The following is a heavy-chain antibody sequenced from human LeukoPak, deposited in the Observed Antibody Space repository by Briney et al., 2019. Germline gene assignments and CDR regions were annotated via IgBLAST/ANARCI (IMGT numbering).Heavy chain of an antibody. CDR2: TWFDGSNK. Sequence: PGGSLRLSCAASGFTFSSYGMHWVRQAPGKGLEWVAVTWFDGSNKFYRDSVRGRFTISRDDSKNTLYLQMNSLRAEDTAVYYCAKYYTNYYYNGMDVWGQGTTVTVSS. V-gene: IGHV3-33*06. CDR3: AKYYTNYYYNGMDV. D-gene: IGHD2/OR15-2a*01. CDR1: GFTFSSYG. J-gene: IGHJ6*02.